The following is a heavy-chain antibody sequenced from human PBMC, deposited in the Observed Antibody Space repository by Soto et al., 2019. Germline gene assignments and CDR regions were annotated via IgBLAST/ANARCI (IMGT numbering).Heavy chain of an antibody. CDR3: AKGIGYCSGGSCYSAYYYGMDV. CDR2: ISGSGGST. J-gene: IGHJ6*02. Sequence: EVQLVESGGDLVQPGGSLRLSCAGSGFTFSSYAMSWVRQAPGKGLEWVSAISGSGGSTYYADSVKGRFTISRDNSKNTLYLQMNSLRAEDTAVYYCAKGIGYCSGGSCYSAYYYGMDVWGQGTTVTVSS. V-gene: IGHV3-23*04. CDR1: GFTFSSYA. D-gene: IGHD2-15*01.